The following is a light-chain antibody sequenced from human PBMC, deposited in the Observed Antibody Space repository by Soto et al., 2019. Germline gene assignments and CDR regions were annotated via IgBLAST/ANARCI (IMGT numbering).Light chain of an antibody. V-gene: IGKV3-20*01. CDR3: QHDDSSLSLT. CDR1: QSISSNY. J-gene: IGKJ5*01. Sequence: EIVLTQSPGTLSLSPGERATISCGARQSISSNYLAWYQQKPGQAPRLLIYGASSRSTGIADRFSGSGSGTNFSITIIRREPEDFAVYYCQHDDSSLSLTFGHGTRLEIK. CDR2: GAS.